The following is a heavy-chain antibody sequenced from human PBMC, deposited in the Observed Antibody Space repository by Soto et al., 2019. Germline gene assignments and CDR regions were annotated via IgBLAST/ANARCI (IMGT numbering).Heavy chain of an antibody. Sequence: SETLSLTCTVSGASISSCCKYWGWVRQPPGKGLEWLGGVYHSGSTNYNPSLESRVTISVDRSKSQISLRLTSVTAADTAVYYCARARGLGVAPMDSWGQETLVTVSS. CDR1: GASISSCCKY. CDR3: ARARGLGVAPMDS. D-gene: IGHD6-19*01. J-gene: IGHJ4*02. CDR2: VYHSGST. V-gene: IGHV4-39*07.